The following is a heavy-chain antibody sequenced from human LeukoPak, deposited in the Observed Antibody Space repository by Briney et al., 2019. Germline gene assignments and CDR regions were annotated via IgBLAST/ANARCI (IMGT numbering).Heavy chain of an antibody. CDR3: ASALEWLPETDY. V-gene: IGHV3-21*01. CDR2: ISSSSSYI. Sequence: GGSLRLSCAASGFTFSSYSMNWVRQAPGKGLEWVSSISSSSSYIYYADSVKGRFTISRDNAKNSLYLQMNSLRAEDTAVYYCASALEWLPETDYWGQGTLVTVSS. D-gene: IGHD3-3*01. CDR1: GFTFSSYS. J-gene: IGHJ4*02.